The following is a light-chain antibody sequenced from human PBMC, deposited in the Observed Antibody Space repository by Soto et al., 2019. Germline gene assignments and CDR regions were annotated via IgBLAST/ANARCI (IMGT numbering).Light chain of an antibody. CDR3: SSYTSSSLYV. CDR1: SSDVGGYNY. Sequence: QSVLTQPASVSGSPGQSITISCTGTSSDVGGYNYVSWYQQHPGKAPKLMIYDVSNRPSGVSNRFSGSKSGNTASQTISGLQAEDEADYYCSSYTSSSLYVFGTGTKVTVL. V-gene: IGLV2-14*01. J-gene: IGLJ1*01. CDR2: DVS.